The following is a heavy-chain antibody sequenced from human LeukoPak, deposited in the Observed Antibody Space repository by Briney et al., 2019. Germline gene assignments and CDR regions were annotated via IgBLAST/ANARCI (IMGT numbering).Heavy chain of an antibody. CDR3: ARTPDYGDYAGALDY. Sequence: GGSLRLSCAASGFTFSRYGMHWVRQAPGKGLEWVSFTRFDGKNNYYADSVKGRFTISRDNAKNSLYLQMNSLRAEDTAVYYCARTPDYGDYAGALDYWGQGTLVTVSS. CDR2: TRFDGKNN. V-gene: IGHV3-30*02. J-gene: IGHJ4*02. CDR1: GFTFSRYG. D-gene: IGHD4-17*01.